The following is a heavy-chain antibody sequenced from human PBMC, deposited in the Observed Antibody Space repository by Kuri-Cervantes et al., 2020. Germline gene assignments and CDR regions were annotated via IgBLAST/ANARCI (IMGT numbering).Heavy chain of an antibody. D-gene: IGHD3-22*01. Sequence: GESLKISCAASGFTFSNAWMSWVRQAPGKGLEWVGRTKSKTDGGTTDYAVHVKGRFTISRDDSKNTLYLQMNSLKTEDTAVYYCTNRPRDYYDSSGYYRNFDYWGQGTLVTVSS. CDR2: TKSKTDGGTT. J-gene: IGHJ4*02. CDR1: GFTFSNAW. V-gene: IGHV3-15*01. CDR3: TNRPRDYYDSSGYYRNFDY.